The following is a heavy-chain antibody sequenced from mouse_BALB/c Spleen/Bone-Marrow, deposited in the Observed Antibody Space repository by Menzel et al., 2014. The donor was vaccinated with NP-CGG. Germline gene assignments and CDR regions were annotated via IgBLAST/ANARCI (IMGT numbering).Heavy chain of an antibody. CDR3: ARGEDYDDYYAMDY. J-gene: IGHJ4*01. D-gene: IGHD2-4*01. CDR1: GFSLTGYG. Sequence: VKLVESGPGLVAPSQSLSITCTVSGFSLTGYGVNWVRQPPGKGLEWLGMIWGDGSTDYNSALKSRLSISKDNSKSQVFLKMNSLQADDTARYYCARGEDYDDYYAMDYWGQGTSVTVSS. V-gene: IGHV2-6-7*01. CDR2: IWGDGST.